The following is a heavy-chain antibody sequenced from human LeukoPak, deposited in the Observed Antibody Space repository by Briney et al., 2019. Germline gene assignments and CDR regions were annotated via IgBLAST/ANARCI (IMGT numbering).Heavy chain of an antibody. Sequence: GGSLRLSCAASGFTFSSYAMSWVRQAPGKGLEWVSAISGSGGSTYYADSVKGRFTISSDNSKNTLYLQMNSLRAEDTAVYYCAKDLSLALPPRYYDYWGQGTLVTVSS. CDR3: AKDLSLALPPRYYDY. D-gene: IGHD1-26*01. J-gene: IGHJ4*02. CDR1: GFTFSSYA. CDR2: ISGSGGST. V-gene: IGHV3-23*01.